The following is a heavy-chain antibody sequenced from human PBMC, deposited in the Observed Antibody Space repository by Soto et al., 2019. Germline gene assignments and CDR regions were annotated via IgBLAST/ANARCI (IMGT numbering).Heavy chain of an antibody. CDR3: ASRDIDYGLAY. V-gene: IGHV4-59*08. Sequence: SETLSLTCTVSGGSISRYYWSWIRQPPGKGLEWIGYIYYSGSTNYNPSLKSRVTISVDTSKNQFSLKLSSVTAADTAVYYCASRDIDYGLAYWGQGTLVTVSS. D-gene: IGHD4-17*01. CDR2: IYYSGST. CDR1: GGSISRYY. J-gene: IGHJ4*02.